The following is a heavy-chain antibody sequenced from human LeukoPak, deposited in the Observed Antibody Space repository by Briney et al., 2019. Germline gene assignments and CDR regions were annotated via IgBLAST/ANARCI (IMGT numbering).Heavy chain of an antibody. D-gene: IGHD3-22*01. J-gene: IGHJ4*02. Sequence: GASVKVSFNISGYTLTDFSMHWVRQAPGKGLEWMGGFNREDDEAIYAPHFQGRVTVTEDTSTDTAYMELSSLRSEDTAVYYCATLDSYYDNSGRPLVPDWGQGTLVTVSS. CDR1: GYTLTDFS. V-gene: IGHV1-24*01. CDR2: FNREDDEA. CDR3: ATLDSYYDNSGRPLVPD.